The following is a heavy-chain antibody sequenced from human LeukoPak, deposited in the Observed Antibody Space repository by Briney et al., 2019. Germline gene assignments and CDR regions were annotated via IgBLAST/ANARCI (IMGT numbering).Heavy chain of an antibody. CDR3: ARGSYPPEGWFDP. V-gene: IGHV1-8*01. CDR1: GYTFTSYD. CDR2: MNPNSGNT. Sequence: ASVNVSCKASGYTFTSYDINWVRQATGQGLEWMGWMNPNSGNTGYAQKFQGRVTMTRNTSISTAYMELSSLRSEDTAVYYCARGSYPPEGWFDPWGQGTLVTVSS. J-gene: IGHJ5*02.